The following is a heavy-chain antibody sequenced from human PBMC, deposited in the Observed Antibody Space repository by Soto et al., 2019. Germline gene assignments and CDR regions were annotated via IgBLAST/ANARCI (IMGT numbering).Heavy chain of an antibody. CDR1: GGSISSYY. Sequence: QVQLQESGPGLVKPSETLSLTCTVSGGSISSYYWSWIRQPPGKGLEWIGYIYYSGSTNYNPSLQRRVTISVDTAKIQFSLQLSSVTAADTTVYYCARRYGSWLDYWCQKTPVTVSS. CDR3: ARRYGSWLDY. D-gene: IGHD5-18*01. CDR2: IYYSGST. J-gene: IGHJ4*02. V-gene: IGHV4-59*08.